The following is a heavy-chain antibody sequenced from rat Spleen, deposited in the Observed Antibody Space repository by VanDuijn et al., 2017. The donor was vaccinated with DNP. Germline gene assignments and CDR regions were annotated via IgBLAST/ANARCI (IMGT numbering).Heavy chain of an antibody. V-gene: IGHV2-6*01. Sequence: QVQLTESGPGLVQPSQTLSLTCTVSGFSLTDYNVHWVRQPPGKGLEWIAAISSGGGTYYNSALKSRLSIRRDTSRNQVFLEMDGLQTEDTAMYFCARSDNIGTTGWFAYWGQGTLVTVSS. CDR3: ARSDNIGTTGWFAY. CDR2: ISSGGGT. D-gene: IGHD1-5*01. CDR1: GFSLTDYN. J-gene: IGHJ3*01.